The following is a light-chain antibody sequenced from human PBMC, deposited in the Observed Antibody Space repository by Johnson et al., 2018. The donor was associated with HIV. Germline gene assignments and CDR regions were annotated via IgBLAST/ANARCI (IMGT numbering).Light chain of an antibody. Sequence: QAVLTQPPSVSAAPGQRVNISCSGNISNIESYFVSWYQQLPGAAPTLLIYEDNKRPSGIPDRFSGSKSGATATLGITGLQTGDEADYYCGIWDASLRPLYVFGTGTKVTVL. CDR1: ISNIESYF. CDR2: EDN. V-gene: IGLV1-51*02. CDR3: GIWDASLRPLYV. J-gene: IGLJ1*01.